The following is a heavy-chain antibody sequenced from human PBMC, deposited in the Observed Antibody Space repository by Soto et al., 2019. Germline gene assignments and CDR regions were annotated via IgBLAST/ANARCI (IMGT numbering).Heavy chain of an antibody. CDR3: AGENFWSGYTPNWFDP. V-gene: IGHV4-34*01. Sequence: LSLTCAVYGGSFSGYYWSWIRQPPGKGLEWIGEINHSGSTNYNPSLKSRVTISVDTSKNQFSLKLSSVTAADTAVYYCAGENFWSGYTPNWFDPWGQGTLVTVSS. CDR1: GGSFSGYY. J-gene: IGHJ5*02. CDR2: INHSGST. D-gene: IGHD3-3*01.